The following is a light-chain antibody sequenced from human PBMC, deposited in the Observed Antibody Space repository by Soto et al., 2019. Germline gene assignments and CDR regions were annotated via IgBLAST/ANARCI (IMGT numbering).Light chain of an antibody. CDR3: QKYNSAPPFT. CDR2: AAS. CDR1: QGISNY. J-gene: IGKJ3*01. Sequence: DIPMTQSPSSLSASVGDRVTITCRASQGISNYLAWYQQKPGKVPKLLIYAASTLQSGVPPRFSGSGSGTDFTLTISSLQPEDVATYYYQKYNSAPPFTFGPGTKVDIK. V-gene: IGKV1-27*01.